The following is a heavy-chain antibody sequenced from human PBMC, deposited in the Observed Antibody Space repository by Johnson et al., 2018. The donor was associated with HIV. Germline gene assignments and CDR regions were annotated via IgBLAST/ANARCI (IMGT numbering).Heavy chain of an antibody. V-gene: IGHV3-7*05. CDR1: GFTFSSYW. CDR2: IKQDGGEK. CDR3: TQTGFRGEDAFDI. Sequence: DVQVVESGGGLVQPGGSLRLSCVASGFTFSSYWMSWVRQAPGKGLEWVANIKQDGGEKYYVDSVKGRFTISRDDSKNTAYLQMNSLKTEDTAVYYCTQTGFRGEDAFDIWGQGTMVTVSS. D-gene: IGHD3-10*01. J-gene: IGHJ3*02.